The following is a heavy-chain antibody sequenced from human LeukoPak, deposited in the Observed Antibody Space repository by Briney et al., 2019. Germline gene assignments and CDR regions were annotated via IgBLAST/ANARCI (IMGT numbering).Heavy chain of an antibody. CDR2: IYPGDSDT. D-gene: IGHD6-13*01. CDR3: ARGFGSTWLEY. Sequence: GESLKISCKGSGYSFTSYWIGWVRQIAGKGLELMGIIYPGDSDTRYSPSFQGQVTISADKSLTTAYLQWSSLKASDTAMYYCARGFGSTWLEYWGQGTLVTVSS. V-gene: IGHV5-51*01. J-gene: IGHJ1*01. CDR1: GYSFTSYW.